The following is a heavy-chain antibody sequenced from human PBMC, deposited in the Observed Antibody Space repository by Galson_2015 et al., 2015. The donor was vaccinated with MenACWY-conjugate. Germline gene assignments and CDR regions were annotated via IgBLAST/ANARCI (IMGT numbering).Heavy chain of an antibody. Sequence: SEPLSLACAVSGGSISSSNWWSCVRQPPGKGLEWIGEIYHSGSTNYNPSLKSRVTISVDNSKNQFSLKLSSVTAADTAVYYCAGAPCSSTSCYIFDYWGQGTLVTVSS. CDR2: IYHSGST. CDR3: AGAPCSSTSCYIFDY. D-gene: IGHD2-2*02. V-gene: IGHV4-4*02. CDR1: GGSISSSNW. J-gene: IGHJ4*02.